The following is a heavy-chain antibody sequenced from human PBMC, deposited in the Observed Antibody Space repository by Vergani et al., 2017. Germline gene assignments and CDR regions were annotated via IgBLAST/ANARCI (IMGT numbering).Heavy chain of an antibody. V-gene: IGHV4-34*01. CDR2: INHSGST. J-gene: IGHJ6*03. D-gene: IGHD6-13*01. Sequence: QVQLQQWGAGLLKPSETLSLTCAVYGGSFSGYYWSWIRQPPGKGLEWIGEINHSGSTNYNPSLKSRVTISVDTSKNQFSLKLSSVTAADTAVYYCARGLIAAAGRNYYYYYMDVWGKGTTVTVSS. CDR1: GGSFSGYY. CDR3: ARGLIAAAGRNYYYYYMDV.